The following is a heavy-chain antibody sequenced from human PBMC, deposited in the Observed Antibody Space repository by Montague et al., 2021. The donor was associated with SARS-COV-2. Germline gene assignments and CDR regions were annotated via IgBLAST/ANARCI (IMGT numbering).Heavy chain of an antibody. CDR1: GFTFSSYE. CDR3: ARDPYSSGWYGAFDI. D-gene: IGHD6-19*01. Sequence: SLRLSFAASGFTFSSYEMNWVRQAPGEGLEWVSYISSSGSTIYYADSVKGRFTISRDNAKNSLYLQMNSLRTEDTAVYYCARDPYSSGWYGAFDIWGQGTMVTVSS. J-gene: IGHJ3*02. CDR2: ISSSGSTI. V-gene: IGHV3-48*03.